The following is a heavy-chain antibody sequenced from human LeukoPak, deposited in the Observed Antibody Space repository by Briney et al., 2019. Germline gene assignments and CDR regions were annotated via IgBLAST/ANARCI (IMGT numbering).Heavy chain of an antibody. CDR3: ARPYTLIAAGDY. V-gene: IGHV1-46*01. CDR1: GYTFTSYY. CDR2: INPSGGST. Sequence: ASVKVSCKASGYTFTSYYMHWVRQAPGQGLEWMGIINPSGGSTSYAQKLQGRVTMTTDTSTSTAYMELRSLRSDDTAVYYCARPYTLIAAGDYWGQGTLVTVSS. D-gene: IGHD6-13*01. J-gene: IGHJ4*02.